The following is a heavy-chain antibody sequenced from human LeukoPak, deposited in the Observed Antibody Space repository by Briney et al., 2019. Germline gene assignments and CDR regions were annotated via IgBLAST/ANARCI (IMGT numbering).Heavy chain of an antibody. CDR1: GFPFSSYV. CDR3: ARDFTNIRGGGYFDN. Sequence: GRSLRLSCAASGFPFSSYVMHWLRQTPGKGLEWVAVIWFDGGKIYYADSVKGRFTISRDNSKNTLYLQMNSLRAQDTAVYHCARDFTNIRGGGYFDNWGQGTLVTVSS. CDR2: IWFDGGKI. J-gene: IGHJ4*02. D-gene: IGHD2/OR15-2a*01. V-gene: IGHV3-33*01.